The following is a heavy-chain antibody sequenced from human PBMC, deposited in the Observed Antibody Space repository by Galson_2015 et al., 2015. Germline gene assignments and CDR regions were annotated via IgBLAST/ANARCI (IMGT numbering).Heavy chain of an antibody. V-gene: IGHV3-30*18. J-gene: IGHJ4*02. D-gene: IGHD5-24*01. CDR1: GFTFSSYG. Sequence: SLRLSCAASGFTFSSYGMHWVRQAPGKGLEWVAVISYDGSNKYYADSVKGRFTISRDNSKSTLYLQMNSLRAEDTAVYYCAKDKERWLQSGYFDYWGQGTLVTVSS. CDR3: AKDKERWLQSGYFDY. CDR2: ISYDGSNK.